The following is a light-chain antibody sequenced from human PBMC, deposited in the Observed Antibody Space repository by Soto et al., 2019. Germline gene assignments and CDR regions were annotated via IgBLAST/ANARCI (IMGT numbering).Light chain of an antibody. CDR1: SRDIGTSNL. V-gene: IGLV2-23*02. CDR3: YSFTGISTSLFV. Sequence: QSALTQPASVSGSPGQSITISCTGSSRDIGTSNLVSWYQQYPGKAPKLIIYEVTKRPSGISYRFSGSKSGNTASLTISGLRPEDEATYYCYSFTGISTSLFVFGTGTKLTVL. CDR2: EVT. J-gene: IGLJ1*01.